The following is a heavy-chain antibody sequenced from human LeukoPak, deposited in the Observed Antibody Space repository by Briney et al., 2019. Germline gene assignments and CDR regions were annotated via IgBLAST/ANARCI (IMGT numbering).Heavy chain of an antibody. CDR3: ARDGKVATEDYYYYMDV. CDR1: GYTFTGYY. Sequence: ASVKVSCKASGYTFTGYYMHWLRQAPGQGLAWMGWINPNSGGTNYAQKFQGRVTMTRDTSISTAYMELSRVRSDDTAVYYCARDGKVATEDYYYYMDVWGKGTTVTVSS. V-gene: IGHV1-2*02. J-gene: IGHJ6*03. D-gene: IGHD5-12*01. CDR2: INPNSGGT.